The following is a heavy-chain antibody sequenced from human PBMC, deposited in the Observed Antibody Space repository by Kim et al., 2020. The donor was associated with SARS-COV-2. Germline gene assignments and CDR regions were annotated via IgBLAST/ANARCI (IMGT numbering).Heavy chain of an antibody. CDR1: GGSISSYY. CDR3: ARVSSGATVTTKGSLRNWYFDL. J-gene: IGHJ2*01. V-gene: IGHV4-59*01. D-gene: IGHD4-17*01. Sequence: SETLSLACTVSGGSISSYYWSWIRQPPGKGLEWIGYIYYSGSTNYNPSLKSRVTISVDTSKNQFSLKLSSVTAADTAVYYCARVSSGATVTTKGSLRNWYFDLWGRGTLVTVSS. CDR2: IYYSGST.